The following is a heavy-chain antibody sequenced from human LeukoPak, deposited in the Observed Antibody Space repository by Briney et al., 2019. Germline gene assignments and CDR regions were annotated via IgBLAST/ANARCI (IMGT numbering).Heavy chain of an antibody. CDR1: GFTFSSYA. V-gene: IGHV3-23*01. CDR2: ISGSGGST. Sequence: GGPLRLSCAASGFTFSSYAMSWVRHAPGKGLEWVSAISGSGGSTYYADSVKGRFTISRDNSKNTLYLQMNSLRAEDTAVYYCAKDRDTVTSHFDYWGQGTLVTVSS. CDR3: AKDRDTVTSHFDY. D-gene: IGHD4-17*01. J-gene: IGHJ4*02.